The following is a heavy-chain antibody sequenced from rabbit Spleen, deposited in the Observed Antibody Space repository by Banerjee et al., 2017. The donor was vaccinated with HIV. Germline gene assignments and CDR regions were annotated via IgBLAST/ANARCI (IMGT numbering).Heavy chain of an antibody. CDR2: INAVTGKA. V-gene: IGHV1S45*01. CDR3: GRSSYAGYAGNDYGINL. CDR1: GFSFSNKAV. J-gene: IGHJ4*01. Sequence: QEQLVGSGGGLVKPEGYLKLSCTASGFSFSNKAVMCWVRQARGKGLEWIACINAVTGKAVYANWARGRFTISKTSSTTVTLQMTSLTAADTATYFCGRSSYAGYAGNDYGINLWGQGTLVTVS. D-gene: IGHD4-2*01.